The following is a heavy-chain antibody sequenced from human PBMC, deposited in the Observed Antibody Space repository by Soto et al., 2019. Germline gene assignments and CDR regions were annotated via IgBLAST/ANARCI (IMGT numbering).Heavy chain of an antibody. V-gene: IGHV3-23*01. J-gene: IGHJ4*02. CDR3: AKEVSLGSTVDLGY. Sequence: GGSLRLSCAASGFTFSIFAMSWVRQSPGKGLEWASTISGSGGSTYYADAVKGRFSISRDNSMGTLYLQMKSLRVEDTAIYYCAKEVSLGSTVDLGYWGQGTLVTVSS. CDR1: GFTFSIFA. CDR2: ISGSGGST. D-gene: IGHD7-27*01.